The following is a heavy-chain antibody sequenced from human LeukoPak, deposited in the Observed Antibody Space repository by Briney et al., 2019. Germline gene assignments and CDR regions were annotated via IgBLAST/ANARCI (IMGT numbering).Heavy chain of an antibody. CDR2: IYYSGST. J-gene: IGHJ4*02. CDR3: ARDMAAMGY. V-gene: IGHV4-59*01. CDR1: GYSITTGYY. D-gene: IGHD6-13*01. Sequence: SETLSLTCSVSGYSITTGYYWGWIRQPPGKGLEWIGYIYYSGSTNYNPSLKSRVTIVDTSKNQFSLKLSSVTAADTAVYYCARDMAAMGYWGQGTLVTVSS.